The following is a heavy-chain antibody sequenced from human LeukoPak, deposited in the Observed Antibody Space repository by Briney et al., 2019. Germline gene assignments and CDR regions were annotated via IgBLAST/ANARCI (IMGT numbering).Heavy chain of an antibody. CDR2: MYHSGST. CDR1: GYSISRGYY. V-gene: IGHV4-38-2*01. CDR3: ARGTTVRYYMDV. D-gene: IGHD4-17*01. J-gene: IGHJ6*03. Sequence: SETLSLTCAVSGYSISRGYYWGWIRQPPGKGLEWIGSMYHSGSTYYNPSLKSRVTISVDTSKNQVSLNLRSVTAADTALYYCARGTTVRYYMDVWGKGTTVTVSS.